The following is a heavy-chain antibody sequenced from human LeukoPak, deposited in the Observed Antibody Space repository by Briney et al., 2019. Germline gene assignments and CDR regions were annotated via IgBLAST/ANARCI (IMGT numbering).Heavy chain of an antibody. V-gene: IGHV3-23*01. CDR2: ISGSGGST. CDR1: GYTFSSFA. Sequence: GGSLRLSCAASGYTFSSFAMTGVRPAPGEGLEWVSSISGSGGSTYYADSVKGRFTISRDNSKNTLYLQMNSLRAEDTAVYYCAKARSSTVTTSFDYWGQGTLVTVSS. D-gene: IGHD4-17*01. CDR3: AKARSSTVTTSFDY. J-gene: IGHJ4*02.